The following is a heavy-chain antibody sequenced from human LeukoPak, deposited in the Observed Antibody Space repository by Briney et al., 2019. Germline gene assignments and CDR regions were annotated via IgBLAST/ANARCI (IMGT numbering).Heavy chain of an antibody. CDR1: GDSISNYY. J-gene: IGHJ4*02. D-gene: IGHD4-11*01. Sequence: SETLSLTCTVSGDSISNYYWSWIRQPAGKGLEWIGRIYTSGDTNYNPSLKSRVTMSVDTTKNQISLKLTSVTAADTAVYYCARDESTVTSTLERFDYWGQGTLVTVSS. CDR3: ARDESTVTSTLERFDY. V-gene: IGHV4-4*07. CDR2: IYTSGDT.